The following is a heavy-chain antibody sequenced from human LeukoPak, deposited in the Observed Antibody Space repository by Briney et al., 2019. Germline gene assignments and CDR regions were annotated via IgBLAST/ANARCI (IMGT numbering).Heavy chain of an antibody. CDR2: IYTSGST. J-gene: IGHJ4*02. D-gene: IGHD3-22*01. V-gene: IGHV4-61*02. Sequence: NPSQTLSLTCTVSGGSISSGSYYWSWIRQPAGKGLEWIGRIYTSGSTNYNPSLKSRVTISVDTSKNQFSLKLSSVTAADTAVYYCARGRFLLGLLLRPYYFDYWGQGTLVTVSS. CDR3: ARGRFLLGLLLRPYYFDY. CDR1: GGSISSGSYY.